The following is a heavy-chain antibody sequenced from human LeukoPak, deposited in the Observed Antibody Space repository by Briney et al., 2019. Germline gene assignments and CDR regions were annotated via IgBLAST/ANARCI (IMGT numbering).Heavy chain of an antibody. D-gene: IGHD2-2*01. J-gene: IGHJ6*02. V-gene: IGHV1-2*06. CDR1: GYTFSGYY. Sequence: ASVKVSCKASGYTFSGYYMHWVRQAPGQGLEWMGRINPNSGGTNYAQKFQGRVTMTRDTSISTAYMELSRLRSDDTAVYYCAREKVRQSGMDVWGQGTTVTVSS. CDR3: AREKVRQSGMDV. CDR2: INPNSGGT.